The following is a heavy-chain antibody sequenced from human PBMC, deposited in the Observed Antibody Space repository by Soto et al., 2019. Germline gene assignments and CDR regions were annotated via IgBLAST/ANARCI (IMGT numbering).Heavy chain of an antibody. D-gene: IGHD6-19*01. CDR3: ARVGVAVAGTPPGPRGLTGMDV. CDR1: GGTFSSYA. CDR2: IIPIFGTA. J-gene: IGHJ6*02. Sequence: SVKVSCKASGGTFSSYAISWVRQAPGQGLEWMGGIIPIFGTANYAQKFQGRVTITADESTSTAYMELNSLRAEDTAVYYCARVGVAVAGTPPGPRGLTGMDVWGQGTTVTV. V-gene: IGHV1-69*13.